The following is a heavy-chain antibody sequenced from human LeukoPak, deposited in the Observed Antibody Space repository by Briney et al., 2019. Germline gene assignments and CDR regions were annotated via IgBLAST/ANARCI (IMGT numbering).Heavy chain of an antibody. J-gene: IGHJ4*02. CDR3: ARLDTAMAPVDY. Sequence: GESLKISCKGSGYSFGTHWVAWVRQMPGKGLEWMGLIYPGDSDTRYSPPFQGQVTISADKSISTAYLQWSSLKASDTAMYYCARLDTAMAPVDYWGQGTLVTVSS. CDR2: IYPGDSDT. D-gene: IGHD5-18*01. V-gene: IGHV5-51*01. CDR1: GYSFGTHW.